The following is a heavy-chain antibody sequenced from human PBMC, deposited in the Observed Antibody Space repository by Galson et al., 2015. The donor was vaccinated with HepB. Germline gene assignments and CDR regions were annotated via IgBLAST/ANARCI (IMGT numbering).Heavy chain of an antibody. CDR2: ISFDDSNK. J-gene: IGHJ4*02. Sequence: SLRLSCAASGFIFRNYPMHWVRQAPGKGLEWVAVISFDDSNKYYADSVKGRFTISRDNSKNTLYLEMNSLRPEDTAVYYCAKNSGSYRDRGPDFDFWGQGSLVTISS. V-gene: IGHV3-30-3*01. CDR3: AKNSGSYRDRGPDFDF. CDR1: GFIFRNYP. D-gene: IGHD1-26*01.